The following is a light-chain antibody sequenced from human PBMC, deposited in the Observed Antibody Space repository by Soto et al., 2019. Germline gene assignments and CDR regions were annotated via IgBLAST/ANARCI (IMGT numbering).Light chain of an antibody. V-gene: IGKV3-20*01. CDR1: LTISDNY. Sequence: EILLTHSPGTLSLSPGERATLSCSASLTISDNYLAWYQQKPGQAPRLLIYGASNRATGIPDRFSGSGSGTDFTLTISRLEPEDFAVYYCQQYGSSPITFGQGTRLEIK. J-gene: IGKJ5*01. CDR3: QQYGSSPIT. CDR2: GAS.